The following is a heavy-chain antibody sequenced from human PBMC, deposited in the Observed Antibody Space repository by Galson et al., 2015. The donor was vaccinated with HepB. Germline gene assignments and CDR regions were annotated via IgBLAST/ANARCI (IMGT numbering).Heavy chain of an antibody. CDR2: ISGSGGST. CDR3: AKDRDMWWFDP. J-gene: IGHJ5*02. CDR1: GFTFSSYA. V-gene: IGHV3-23*01. Sequence: SLRLSCAASGFTFSSYAMSWVRQAPRKGLEWVSAISGSGGSTYYADSVKGRFTISRDNSKNTLYLQMNSLRAEDPAVYYCAKDRDMWWFDPWGQGTLVTVSS. D-gene: IGHD2-15*01.